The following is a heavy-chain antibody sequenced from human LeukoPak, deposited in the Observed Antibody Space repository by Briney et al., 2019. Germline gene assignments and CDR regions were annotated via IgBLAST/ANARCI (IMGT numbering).Heavy chain of an antibody. D-gene: IGHD3/OR15-3a*01. CDR2: ISGGGGST. Sequence: GGSLRLSCAASGFTFSSYAMSWVRQAPGKGLEWVSGISGGGGSTYYADSVKGRFTISRDNSKNTLYLQMNSLRAEDTAVYYCEAGLAAFDIWGQGTMVTVSS. CDR3: EAGLAAFDI. V-gene: IGHV3-23*01. J-gene: IGHJ3*02. CDR1: GFTFSSYA.